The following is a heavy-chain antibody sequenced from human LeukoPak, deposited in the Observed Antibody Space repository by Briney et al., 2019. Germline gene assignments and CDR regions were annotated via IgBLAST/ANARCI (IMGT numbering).Heavy chain of an antibody. J-gene: IGHJ4*02. V-gene: IGHV3-23*01. CDR2: ISGSGGST. D-gene: IGHD3-22*01. CDR1: GFTFSSYA. CDR3: AKGDYYDSSGRFDY. Sequence: GGSLRLSCAASGFTFSSYAMSWVRQAPGRGLEWVSAISGSGGSTYYADSVKGRFTISRDNSKNTLYLQMNSLRAEDTAVYYCAKGDYYDSSGRFDYWGQGTLVTVSS.